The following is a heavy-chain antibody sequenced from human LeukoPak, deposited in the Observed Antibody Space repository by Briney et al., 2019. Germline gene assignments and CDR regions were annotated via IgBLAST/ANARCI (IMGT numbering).Heavy chain of an antibody. CDR2: IYCSGST. J-gene: IGHJ5*02. CDR3: ARDDGDYVGGFDP. D-gene: IGHD4-17*01. Sequence: SETLSLTCTVSGGSISSYYWSWLRQPPGKGLEWIGYIYCSGSTNYNPSLKSRVTISVDTSKNQFSLKLSSVTDADTAVYYCARDDGDYVGGFDPWGQGTLVTVSS. CDR1: GGSISSYY. V-gene: IGHV4-59*01.